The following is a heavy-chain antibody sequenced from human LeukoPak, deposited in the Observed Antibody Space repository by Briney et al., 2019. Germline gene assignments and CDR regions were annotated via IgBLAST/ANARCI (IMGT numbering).Heavy chain of an antibody. V-gene: IGHV3-74*01. CDR2: ISPDGSAT. Sequence: PGGCLRLSCAASGFTFSSDWMDWVRQAPGKGLMWVARISPDGSATNCADSVKGRFTISRDNAKTSLYLQMNSLRAEDTAVYYCAREPVLDYWGQGTLVTVSS. CDR3: AREPVLDY. CDR1: GFTFSSDW. D-gene: IGHD2-2*01. J-gene: IGHJ4*02.